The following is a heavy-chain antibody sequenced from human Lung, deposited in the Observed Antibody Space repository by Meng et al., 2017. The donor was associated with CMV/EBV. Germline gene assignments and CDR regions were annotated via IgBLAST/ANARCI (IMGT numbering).Heavy chain of an antibody. Sequence: GESLKISCTASGFTFGDYAMSWVRQAPGKGLEWVGFIRSKAYGGTTEYAASVKGRFTISRDDSKSIAYLQMNSLKTEDTAVYYCSITGEPNYYYYYGMDVWGQGXTVTVSS. CDR3: SITGEPNYYYYYGMDV. D-gene: IGHD7-27*01. CDR1: GFTFGDYA. CDR2: IRSKAYGGTT. J-gene: IGHJ6*02. V-gene: IGHV3-49*04.